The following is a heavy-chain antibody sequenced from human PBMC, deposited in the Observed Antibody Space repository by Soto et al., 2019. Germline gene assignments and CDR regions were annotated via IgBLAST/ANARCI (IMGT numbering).Heavy chain of an antibody. D-gene: IGHD3-22*01. CDR3: ARDSMIVVVTNPGRAFDI. Sequence: GGSLRLSCAASGFTFSSYSMNWVRQAPGKGLEWVSSISSSSSYIYYADSVKGRFTISRDNAKNSLYLQMNSLKDEDTAVYYCARDSMIVVVTNPGRAFDIWGQGTMVTVSS. CDR1: GFTFSSYS. J-gene: IGHJ3*02. V-gene: IGHV3-21*01. CDR2: ISSSSSYI.